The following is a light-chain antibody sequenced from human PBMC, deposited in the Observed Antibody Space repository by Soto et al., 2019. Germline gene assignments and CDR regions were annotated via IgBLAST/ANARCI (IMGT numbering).Light chain of an antibody. Sequence: SYELTQPPSVSVAPGKTARITCGGNNIGSKSVHWYQQKPGQAPVLVIYYDSDRPSGIPERFSGSNSGNTATLTISRVEAGDEADYYCQGWDSSSDHVVFGGGTKRTVL. V-gene: IGLV3-21*04. CDR2: YDS. CDR3: QGWDSSSDHVV. CDR1: NIGSKS. J-gene: IGLJ2*01.